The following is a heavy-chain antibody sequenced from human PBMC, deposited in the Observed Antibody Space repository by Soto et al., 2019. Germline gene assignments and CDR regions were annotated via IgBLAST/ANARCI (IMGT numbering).Heavy chain of an antibody. CDR2: IYHSGST. D-gene: IGHD6-19*01. V-gene: IGHV4-61*01. Sequence: QVQLQASGPGLVKPSETLSLTCTVSGGSVSSGSYHWGWIRQPPGKGLEWIGYIYHSGSTNYSPALKSRVTISVDTSKSQFSLSLTSVTAADTAVYYCARLSAAWFDPWGQGTLVTVAS. CDR1: GGSVSSGSYH. CDR3: ARLSAAWFDP. J-gene: IGHJ5*02.